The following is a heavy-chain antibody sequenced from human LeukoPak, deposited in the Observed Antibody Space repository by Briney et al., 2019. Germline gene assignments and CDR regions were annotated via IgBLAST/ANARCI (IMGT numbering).Heavy chain of an antibody. CDR3: AESLNYYDSSGYGF. Sequence: ASVKVSCKASGYTFTSYYMHWVRQAPGQGLEWMGIINPSGGSTSYAQKFQGRVTMTRDTSISTAYMELSRLRSDDTAVYYCAESLNYYDSSGYGFWGQGTLVTVSS. CDR2: INPSGGST. V-gene: IGHV1-46*01. J-gene: IGHJ4*02. D-gene: IGHD3-22*01. CDR1: GYTFTSYY.